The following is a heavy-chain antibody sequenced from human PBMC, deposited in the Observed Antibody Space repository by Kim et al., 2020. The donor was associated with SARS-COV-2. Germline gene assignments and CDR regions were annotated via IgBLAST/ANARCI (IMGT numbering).Heavy chain of an antibody. CDR2: ISSSSSYI. V-gene: IGHV3-21*01. CDR1: GFTFSSYS. J-gene: IGHJ4*02. CDR3: AGSSEDQLLFWWDY. Sequence: GGSLRLSCAASGFTFSSYSMNWVRQAPGKGLEWVSSISSSSSYIYYADSVKGRFTISRDNAKNSLYLQMNSLRAEDTAVYYCAGSSEDQLLFWWDYWGQGTLVTVSS. D-gene: IGHD2-2*01.